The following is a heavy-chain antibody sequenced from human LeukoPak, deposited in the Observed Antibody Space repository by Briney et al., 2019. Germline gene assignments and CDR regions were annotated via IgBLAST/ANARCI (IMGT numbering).Heavy chain of an antibody. Sequence: PGGSQRLSCAASGFTFRAYWMHWVRQAPGKGLVWVSRINTDGSRTNYADSVKGRFTISRDNSKNTLYLQMNSLRAEDTAVYYCVRVLQGSDDWVDPWGQGTLVTVSS. CDR1: GFTFRAYW. CDR3: VRVLQGSDDWVDP. V-gene: IGHV3-74*01. CDR2: INTDGSRT. J-gene: IGHJ5*02. D-gene: IGHD3-16*01.